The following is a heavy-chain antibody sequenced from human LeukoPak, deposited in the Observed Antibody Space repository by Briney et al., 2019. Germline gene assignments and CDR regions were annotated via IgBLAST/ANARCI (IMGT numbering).Heavy chain of an antibody. CDR2: ISFSGSTI. J-gene: IGHJ3*01. D-gene: IGHD4-23*01. Sequence: GGSLRLSCAASGFAFSSYEMNWVRQAPGKGLEWVSYISFSGSTIYYADSVKGRFTISRDNAKNSLYLQMNSVRAEDTAVYFCARDTPRNGGNLWGQGTMVTVFS. CDR1: GFAFSSYE. V-gene: IGHV3-48*03. CDR3: ARDTPRNGGNL.